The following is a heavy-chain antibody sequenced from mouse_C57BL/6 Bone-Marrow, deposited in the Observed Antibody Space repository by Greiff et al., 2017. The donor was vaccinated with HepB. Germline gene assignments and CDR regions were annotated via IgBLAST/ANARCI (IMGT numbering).Heavy chain of an antibody. J-gene: IGHJ2*01. CDR1: GYTFTDYY. CDR3: ARNLLLRYFDY. Sequence: EVQLQQSGPELVKPGASVKISCKASGYTFTDYYMNWVKQSHGKSLEWIGDINPNNGGTSYNQKFKGKATLTVDKSSSTAYMELRSLTSEDSAVYYCARNLLLRYFDYWGQGTTLTVSS. V-gene: IGHV1-26*01. D-gene: IGHD1-1*01. CDR2: INPNNGGT.